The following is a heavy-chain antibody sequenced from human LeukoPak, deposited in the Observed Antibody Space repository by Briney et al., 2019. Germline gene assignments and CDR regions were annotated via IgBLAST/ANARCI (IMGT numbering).Heavy chain of an antibody. Sequence: GGSLRLSCAASGFTFSSYGMTWVRQAPGKGLEWVSYISSSSSTIYYADSVKGRFTISRDNAKNSLYLQLNSLRAEDTAVYYCARVEGDGYNRPFGYWGQGTLVTVSS. CDR3: ARVEGDGYNRPFGY. D-gene: IGHD5-24*01. V-gene: IGHV3-48*01. J-gene: IGHJ4*02. CDR1: GFTFSSYG. CDR2: ISSSSSTI.